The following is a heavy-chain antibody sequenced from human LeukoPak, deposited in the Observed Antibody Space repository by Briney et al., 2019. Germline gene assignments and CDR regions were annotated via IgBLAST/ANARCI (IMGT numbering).Heavy chain of an antibody. CDR1: GFTFSRYW. D-gene: IGHD2-2*02. J-gene: IGHJ4*02. CDR3: ARGPRPPTAIPAN. Sequence: GSLRLSCAAPGFTFSRYWMHWVRQAPGKGLVWVSRINNDGSSTTYADSVKGRFTISRDNAKNTLYLQMNSLRAEDTAVYYCARGPRPPTAIPANWGPGNPVTVSS. V-gene: IGHV3-74*01. CDR2: INNDGSST.